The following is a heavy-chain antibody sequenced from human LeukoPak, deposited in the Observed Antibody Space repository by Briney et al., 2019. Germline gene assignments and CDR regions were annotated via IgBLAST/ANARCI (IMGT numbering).Heavy chain of an antibody. CDR3: ARDNGSGWYYFDY. D-gene: IGHD6-19*01. CDR1: GFTVSSNY. V-gene: IGHV3-53*01. Sequence: PGGSLRLSCAASGFTVSSNYMSWVRQAPGKGLEWVSVIYSGGSTYYADPVKGRFTISRDNSKNTLYLQMNSLRAEDTAVYYCARDNGSGWYYFDYWGQGTLVTVSS. J-gene: IGHJ4*02. CDR2: IYSGGST.